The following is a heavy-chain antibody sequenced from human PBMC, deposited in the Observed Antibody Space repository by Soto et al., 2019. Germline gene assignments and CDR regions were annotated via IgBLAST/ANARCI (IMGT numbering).Heavy chain of an antibody. V-gene: IGHV4-30-2*01. CDR2: IYHSGST. J-gene: IGHJ4*02. Sequence: QLQLQESGSGLVKPSQTLALTCAVSGGSISSGGYSWSWIRQPPGKRLEWIGYIYHSGSTYYNPSLKSRVTISVDRSKNQFSLKLSSVTAADTAVYYCARAGGLGAVAVDSWGQGTLVTVSS. CDR3: ARAGGLGAVAVDS. D-gene: IGHD6-19*01. CDR1: GGSISSGGYS.